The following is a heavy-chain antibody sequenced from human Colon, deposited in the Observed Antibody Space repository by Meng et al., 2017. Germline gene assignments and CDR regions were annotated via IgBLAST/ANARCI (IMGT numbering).Heavy chain of an antibody. Sequence: ASVKVSCKASGYTFTTYAMNWVRQAPGQGLEWMGWINTNTGNPTYAQGFTGRFVFSLDTSVSKAFLQISSLKAEDTAVYYCARDETRLPSNTYYYTPDAFDIWGLGTMVTVSS. CDR3: ARDETRLPSNTYYYTPDAFDI. CDR2: INTNTGNP. V-gene: IGHV7-4-1*02. D-gene: IGHD2/OR15-2a*01. J-gene: IGHJ3*02. CDR1: GYTFTTYA.